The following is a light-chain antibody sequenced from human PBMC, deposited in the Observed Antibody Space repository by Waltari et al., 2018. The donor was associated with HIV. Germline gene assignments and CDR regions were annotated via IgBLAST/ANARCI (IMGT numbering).Light chain of an antibody. CDR2: EVT. V-gene: IGLV2-23*02. CDR1: SSDVGNHNL. J-gene: IGLJ1*01. CDR3: CSYVGSPYV. Sequence: HSALTQPASVSGSPGQAITLPCTGASSDVGNHNLVPWYQQQPGRAPKLIIYEVTERPSGISDLFAGSKASNTAALTISGLQAEDEADYYCCSYVGSPYVLGSGTKVTVL.